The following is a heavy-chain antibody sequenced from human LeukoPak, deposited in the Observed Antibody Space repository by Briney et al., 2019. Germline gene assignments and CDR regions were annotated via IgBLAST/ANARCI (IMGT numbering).Heavy chain of an antibody. V-gene: IGHV3-7*01. J-gene: IGHJ6*03. CDR2: IKQDGSEK. CDR1: GFTFSSYW. CDR3: ARDPYSGNYGAYYYYYMDV. Sequence: GGSLRLSCAASGFTFSSYWMSWVRQAPGKGLEWVANIKQDGSEKYYVDSVKGRFTISRDNAKSSLYLQMDSLRAEDTAVYYCARDPYSGNYGAYYYYYMDVWGKGTTVTISS. D-gene: IGHD1-26*01.